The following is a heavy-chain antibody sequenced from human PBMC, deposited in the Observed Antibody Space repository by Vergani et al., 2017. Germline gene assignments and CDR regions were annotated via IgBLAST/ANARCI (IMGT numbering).Heavy chain of an antibody. CDR2: IRYDGSDK. CDR1: GFTFNIYG. V-gene: IGHV3-30*02. CDR3: AKELTTVTIPNYFDY. J-gene: IGHJ4*02. Sequence: QVHLVESGGGLVKPGGSLRLSCAASGFTFNIYGMHWVRQAPGKGLEWVAFIRYDGSDKYYADSVKGRFTISRDNSMNTLYLQMNSLRADDTAVYYCAKELTTVTIPNYFDYWGQGTLVTVSS. D-gene: IGHD4-17*01.